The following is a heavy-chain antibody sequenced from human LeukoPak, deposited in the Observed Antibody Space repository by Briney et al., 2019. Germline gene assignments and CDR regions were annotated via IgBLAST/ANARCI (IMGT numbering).Heavy chain of an antibody. J-gene: IGHJ5*02. CDR2: IYYSGST. Sequence: SETLSLTCTVSGGSISSHYWSWIRQPPGKVLEWIGYIYYSGSTNYNPSLKSRVTISVDTSKNQFSLKLSSVTAADTAVYYCARGPAYGITIFDPWGQGTLVTVSS. CDR1: GGSISSHY. CDR3: ARGPAYGITIFDP. D-gene: IGHD3-3*01. V-gene: IGHV4-59*11.